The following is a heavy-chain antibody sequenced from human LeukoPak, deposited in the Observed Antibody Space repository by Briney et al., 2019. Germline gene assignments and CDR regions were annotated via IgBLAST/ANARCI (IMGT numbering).Heavy chain of an antibody. CDR1: GFTFSFYE. Sequence: GGSLRLSCAASGFTFSFYEMNWVRQAPGKGLEWVSYISSSGSTIYFADSVKGRFTISRDNSKNTLYLQMNSLRADDTAVYYCAKDPRDHSYGWNWRYFDYWGQGTLVTVSS. D-gene: IGHD5-18*01. CDR3: AKDPRDHSYGWNWRYFDY. J-gene: IGHJ4*02. CDR2: ISSSGSTI. V-gene: IGHV3-48*01.